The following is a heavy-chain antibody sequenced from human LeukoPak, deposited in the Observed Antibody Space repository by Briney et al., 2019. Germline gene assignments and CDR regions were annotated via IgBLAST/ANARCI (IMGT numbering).Heavy chain of an antibody. CDR1: GGSINSYF. CDR3: AREGLYGDYVWSLDY. CDR2: IYYSGST. J-gene: IGHJ4*02. Sequence: SETLSLTCTVSGGSINSYFWSWIRQPPGKGLEWIGYIYYSGSTNYNPSLKSRVTISVDTSKNQFSLKLSSVTAADTAVYYCAREGLYGDYVWSLDYWGQGTLVTVSS. V-gene: IGHV4-59*01. D-gene: IGHD4-17*01.